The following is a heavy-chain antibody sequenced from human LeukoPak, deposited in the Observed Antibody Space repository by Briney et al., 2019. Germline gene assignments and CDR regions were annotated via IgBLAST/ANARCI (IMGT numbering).Heavy chain of an antibody. D-gene: IGHD2-15*01. Sequence: SETLSLTCTVSGGSISSYYWSWIRQPPGKGLEWTGYIYYSGGTNYNLSLKSRVTISVDTSKNQFSLKLSSVTAADTAVYYCARVVVVAAKGTAFDYWGQGTLVTVSS. CDR2: IYYSGGT. V-gene: IGHV4-59*08. CDR1: GGSISSYY. CDR3: ARVVVVAAKGTAFDY. J-gene: IGHJ4*02.